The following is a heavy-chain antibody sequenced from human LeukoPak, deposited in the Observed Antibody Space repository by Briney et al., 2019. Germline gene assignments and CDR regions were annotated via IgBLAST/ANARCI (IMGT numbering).Heavy chain of an antibody. CDR2: INWNGGST. D-gene: IGHD3-10*01. CDR1: GFTFDDYG. V-gene: IGHV3-20*04. CDR3: ARDRYGSGSYYNIPDY. Sequence: PGGSLRLSCAASGFTFDDYGMSWVRQAPGKGLEWVPGINWNGGSTGYADSVKGRFTISRDNAKNSLYLQMNSLRAEDTALYYCARDRYGSGSYYNIPDYWGQGTLVTVSS. J-gene: IGHJ4*02.